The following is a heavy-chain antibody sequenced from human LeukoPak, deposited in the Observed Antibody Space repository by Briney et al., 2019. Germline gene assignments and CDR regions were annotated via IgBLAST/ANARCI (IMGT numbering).Heavy chain of an antibody. D-gene: IGHD3-10*01. V-gene: IGHV3-66*01. CDR3: ARGGVYYYGSGSYCDY. CDR2: IYSGGST. J-gene: IGHJ4*02. Sequence: PGGSLRLSCAASGFIFNNYGMNWVRQAPGKGLEWVSVIYSGGSTYYADSVKGRFTISRDNSKNTLYLQMNSLRAEDTAVCYCARGGVYYYGSGSYCDYWGQGTLVTVSS. CDR1: GFIFNNYG.